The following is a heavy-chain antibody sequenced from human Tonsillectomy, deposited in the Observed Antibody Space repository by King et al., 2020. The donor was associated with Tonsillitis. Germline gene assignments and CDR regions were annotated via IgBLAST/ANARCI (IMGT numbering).Heavy chain of an antibody. Sequence: VQLVESGGGLVKPGGSLRLSCAASGFTFSNAWMSWVRQAPGKGLEWVGRIKSKTDGGTTDYAAPVKGRFTISRDDSKNTLYLQMNSLKTEDTAVYYYTTVRITIFGVVKKYYYYGMDVWGQGTTVTVSS. D-gene: IGHD3-3*01. J-gene: IGHJ6*02. V-gene: IGHV3-15*01. CDR3: TTVRITIFGVVKKYYYYGMDV. CDR1: GFTFSNAW. CDR2: IKSKTDGGTT.